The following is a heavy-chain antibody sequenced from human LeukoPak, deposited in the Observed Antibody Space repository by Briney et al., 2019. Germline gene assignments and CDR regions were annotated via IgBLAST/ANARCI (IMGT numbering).Heavy chain of an antibody. CDR3: ARDLREAYSSSWYTPNNWFDP. CDR2: ISAYNGNT. D-gene: IGHD6-13*01. J-gene: IGHJ5*02. Sequence: ASVKVSCKASGYTFTSYGISWVRQAPGQGLEWMGWISAYNGNTNYAQKLQGRVTMTTDTSTSTAYMELRSLRSEDTAVYYCARDLREAYSSSWYTPNNWFDPWGQGTLVTVSS. CDR1: GYTFTSYG. V-gene: IGHV1-18*01.